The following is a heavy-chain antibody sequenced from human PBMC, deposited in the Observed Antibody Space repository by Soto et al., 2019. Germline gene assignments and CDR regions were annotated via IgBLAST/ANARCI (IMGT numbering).Heavy chain of an antibody. J-gene: IGHJ6*02. CDR1: GGTFSSYA. D-gene: IGHD3-22*01. Sequence: ASVKVSFKASGGTFSSYAISWVRQAPGQGLEWMGGIIPIFGTANYAQKFQGRVTITADESTSTAYMELSSLRSEDTAVYYCARTDSSGYSYYYYYGMEVWGQGTTVTVSS. V-gene: IGHV1-69*13. CDR2: IIPIFGTA. CDR3: ARTDSSGYSYYYYYGMEV.